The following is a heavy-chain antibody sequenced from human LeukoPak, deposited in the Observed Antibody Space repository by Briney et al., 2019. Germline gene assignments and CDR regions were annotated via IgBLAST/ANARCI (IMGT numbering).Heavy chain of an antibody. V-gene: IGHV3-30-3*01. D-gene: IGHD4-11*01. CDR1: GFTFSSYA. Sequence: PGRSLRLSCAASGFTFSSYAMHWVRQAPGKGLEWVAVISYDGSNKYYADSVKGRFTISRDNAKNTLYLQMNSLRAEDTAVYYCAGYTVTTNVRPYYGMDVWGQGTTVTVSS. J-gene: IGHJ6*02. CDR3: AGYTVTTNVRPYYGMDV. CDR2: ISYDGSNK.